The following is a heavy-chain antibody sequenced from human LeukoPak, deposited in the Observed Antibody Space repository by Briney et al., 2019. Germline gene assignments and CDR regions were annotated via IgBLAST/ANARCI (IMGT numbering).Heavy chain of an antibody. D-gene: IGHD3-10*01. Sequence: SETLSLTCTVSGGSISSYYWSWIRQPPGKGLEWLGYIYYSGSTNYNPSLKSRVTISVDTSKNQFSLKLSSVTAADTAVYYCARVSGAPLYYYYYYMDVWGKGTTVTISS. CDR3: ARVSGAPLYYYYYYMDV. V-gene: IGHV4-59*01. CDR2: IYYSGST. CDR1: GGSISSYY. J-gene: IGHJ6*03.